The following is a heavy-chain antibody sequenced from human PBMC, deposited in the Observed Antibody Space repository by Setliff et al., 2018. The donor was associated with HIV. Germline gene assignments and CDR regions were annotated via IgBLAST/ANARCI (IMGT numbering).Heavy chain of an antibody. CDR3: ARDPGWLQTLYYFDS. CDR2: ISAYNGNT. D-gene: IGHD5-12*01. Sequence: GASVKVSCKASGYIFTSYGISWVRQAPGQGLEWMGWISAYNGNTNYAQKLQGRVTMTTDTSTSTAYMELRSLRSDDTAVYYCARDPGWLQTLYYFDSWGQGTLVTVSS. V-gene: IGHV1-18*01. J-gene: IGHJ4*02. CDR1: GYIFTSYG.